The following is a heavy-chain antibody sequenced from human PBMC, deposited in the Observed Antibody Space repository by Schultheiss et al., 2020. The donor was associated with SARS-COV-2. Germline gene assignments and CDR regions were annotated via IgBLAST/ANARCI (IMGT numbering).Heavy chain of an antibody. CDR3: ARDSGSGRYGY. V-gene: IGHV4-59*12. D-gene: IGHD1-26*01. J-gene: IGHJ4*02. CDR1: AGSISSYY. Sequence: SETLSLTCTVSAGSISSYYWSWIRQPPGKELEWIGYIYYSGSTYYNPSLKSRVTISVDTSKNQFSLNLRSVTAADTAVYYCARDSGSGRYGYWGQGTLVTVSS. CDR2: IYYSGST.